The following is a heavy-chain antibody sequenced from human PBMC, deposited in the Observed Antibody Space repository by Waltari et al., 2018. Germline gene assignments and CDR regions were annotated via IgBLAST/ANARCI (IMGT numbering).Heavy chain of an antibody. V-gene: IGHV4-59*01. Sequence: QVQLQESGPGLVKPSETLSLTCTVPGGSISSYYWSWIRQPPGKGLEWIGYIYYSGSTNYNPSLKSRVTISVDTSKNQFSLKLSSVTAADTAVYYCAREGAAKYYFDYWGQGTLVTVSS. D-gene: IGHD2-15*01. J-gene: IGHJ4*02. CDR3: AREGAAKYYFDY. CDR2: IYYSGST. CDR1: GGSISSYY.